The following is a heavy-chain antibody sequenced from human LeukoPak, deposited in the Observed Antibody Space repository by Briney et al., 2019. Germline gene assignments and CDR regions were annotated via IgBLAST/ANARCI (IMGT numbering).Heavy chain of an antibody. CDR3: ARDGGARGYSFIRGQHAFDI. J-gene: IGHJ3*02. CDR2: IYHSGST. V-gene: IGHV4-38-2*02. D-gene: IGHD5-18*01. CDR1: GYSNYSGYY. Sequence: PSETLSRTCIVSGYSNYSGYYWGWVRQPPGKGLEWIGSIYHSGSTYYNPSLKSRVTISVDTSKSQFSLKLSSVTAEDTAVYYCARDGGARGYSFIRGQHAFDIWGQGTMVTVSS.